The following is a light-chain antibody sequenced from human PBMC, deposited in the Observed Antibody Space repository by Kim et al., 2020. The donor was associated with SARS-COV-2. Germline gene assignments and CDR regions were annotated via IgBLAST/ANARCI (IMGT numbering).Light chain of an antibody. CDR2: AAS. J-gene: IGKJ2*01. V-gene: IGKV1-6*01. CDR3: LQDYNYTYT. CDR1: QDIRND. Sequence: ASIGDIGTIPCRASQDIRNDLGWYQQKPGKAPELLIYAASSLQSGVPSRFAGSGSGTDFTLTISSLQPEDFATYYCLQDYNYTYTFGQGTKLEI.